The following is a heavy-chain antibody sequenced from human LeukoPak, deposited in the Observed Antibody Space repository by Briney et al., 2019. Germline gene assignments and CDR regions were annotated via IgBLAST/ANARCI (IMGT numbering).Heavy chain of an antibody. J-gene: IGHJ5*02. CDR1: GGSFSGYY. CDR2: IYYSGST. V-gene: IGHV4-59*01. Sequence: SETLSLTCAVYGGSFSGYYWSWIRQPPGKGLEWIGYIYYSGSTNYNPSLKSRVTISVDTSKNQFSLKLSSVTAADTAVYYCARDSNSLDPWGQGTLVTVSS. CDR3: ARDSNSLDP. D-gene: IGHD2-2*01.